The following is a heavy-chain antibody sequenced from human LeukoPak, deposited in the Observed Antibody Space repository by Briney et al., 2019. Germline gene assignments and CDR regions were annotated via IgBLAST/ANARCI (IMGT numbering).Heavy chain of an antibody. J-gene: IGHJ4*02. Sequence: GGSLRLSCAASGFTFSSNYMSWVRQAPGKGLEGVSVIYSGGSTYYADSVKGRFTISRDNSKNPLYLQMNSLRAEDTAVYYCARAQGGGTDYWGQGTLVTVSS. CDR1: GFTFSSNY. V-gene: IGHV3-53*01. CDR2: IYSGGST. D-gene: IGHD3-16*01. CDR3: ARAQGGGTDY.